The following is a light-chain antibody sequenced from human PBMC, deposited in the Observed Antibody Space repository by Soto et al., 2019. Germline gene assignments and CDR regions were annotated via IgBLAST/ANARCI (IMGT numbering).Light chain of an antibody. J-gene: IGLJ1*01. CDR3: SSYTSSSTLSTYV. CDR2: DVS. V-gene: IGLV2-14*03. CDR1: SSDVGGYNY. Sequence: QPELNHPASVTGSPGQSITISCTGTSSDVGGYNYVSWYQHHPGKAPKLMIYDVSNRPSGVSNRFSGSKSGNTASLIISGLQAEDEADYYCSSYTSSSTLSTYVFGTGTKVTVL.